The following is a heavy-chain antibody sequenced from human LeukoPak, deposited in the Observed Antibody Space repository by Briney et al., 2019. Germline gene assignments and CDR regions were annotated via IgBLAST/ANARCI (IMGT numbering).Heavy chain of an antibody. V-gene: IGHV3-53*01. CDR1: GFTVNNNY. J-gene: IGHJ6*03. CDR3: AKVTGVATMGYYYYYMDV. D-gene: IGHD5-12*01. CDR2: IYSGGST. Sequence: GGSLRLSCAASGFTVNNNYMNWVRQAPGKGLEWVSVIYSGGSTYYADSVKGRFTISRDNSKNTLSLQMNSLRAEDTAVYYCAKVTGVATMGYYYYYMDVWGKGTTVTVSS.